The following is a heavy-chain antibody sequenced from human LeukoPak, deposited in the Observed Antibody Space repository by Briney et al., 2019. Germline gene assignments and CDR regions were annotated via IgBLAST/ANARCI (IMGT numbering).Heavy chain of an antibody. D-gene: IGHD2-2*01. J-gene: IGHJ4*02. Sequence: GGSLRLSCAASGFTFSDYYMSWIRQAPGKGLEWVSYISSSGSTIYYADSVKGRFTISRDNAKNSLYLQMNSLRAEDTAVYYCAGGPDIVVVPALDYWGQGTPVTVSS. V-gene: IGHV3-11*01. CDR3: AGGPDIVVVPALDY. CDR2: ISSSGSTI. CDR1: GFTFSDYY.